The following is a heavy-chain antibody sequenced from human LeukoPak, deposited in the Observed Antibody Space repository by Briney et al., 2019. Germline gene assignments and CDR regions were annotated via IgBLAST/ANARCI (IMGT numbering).Heavy chain of an antibody. Sequence: SETLSLTCTVSGGSISSYYWSWIRQPPGKGLEWIGYIYYSGSTNYNPSLKSRVTISVDTSKNQFSLKLSSVTAADTAVYYCARIGHEDYYVDYWAREPWSPSPQ. J-gene: IGHJ4*02. CDR1: GGSISSYY. CDR3: ARIGHEDYYVDY. CDR2: IYYSGST. V-gene: IGHV4-59*01.